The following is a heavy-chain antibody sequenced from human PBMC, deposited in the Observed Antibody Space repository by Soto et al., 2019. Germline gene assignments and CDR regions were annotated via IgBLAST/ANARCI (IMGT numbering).Heavy chain of an antibody. Sequence: PVQSGAEVXXPGSSVKVSCKASXGTXXXXXISWVRQAXXXXXXXXXXIIPILGTPNYAQKSQGRVTITADKSTSTAYMELSSLRSEDTAVYYCARGRVRRDGYNWNWYFDLWGRGTLVTVSS. CDR2: IIPILGTP. CDR1: XGTXXXXX. CDR3: ARGRVRRDGYNWNWYFDL. D-gene: IGHD5-12*01. J-gene: IGHJ2*01. V-gene: IGHV1-69*04.